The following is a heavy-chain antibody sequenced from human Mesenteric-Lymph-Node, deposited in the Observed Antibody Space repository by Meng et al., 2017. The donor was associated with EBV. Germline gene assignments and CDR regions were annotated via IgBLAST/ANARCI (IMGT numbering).Heavy chain of an antibody. CDR1: GASISSDNW. D-gene: IGHD3-10*01. CDR2: IYHSGST. V-gene: IGHV4-4*02. Sequence: VQLQERGPGVVSPSGTLSLTCAVSGASISSDNWWSWVRQPPGKGLEWIGEIYHSGSTNYNPSLKSRVTISVDKSKRQFSLKLTSVTAADTAVYHCARFQRFGDFDWGQGTLVTVSS. CDR3: ARFQRFGDFD. J-gene: IGHJ4*02.